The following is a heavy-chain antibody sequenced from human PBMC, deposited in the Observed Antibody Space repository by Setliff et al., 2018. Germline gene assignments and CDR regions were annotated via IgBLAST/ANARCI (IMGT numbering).Heavy chain of an antibody. D-gene: IGHD2-15*01. CDR2: IWDDGGNK. J-gene: IGHJ4*02. V-gene: IGHV3-33*08. CDR1: GFTFSTYR. CDR3: ARTCSGSGCYAGLES. Sequence: GGSLRLSCAASGFTFSTYRMHWVRQAPGKGLEWVAVIWDDGGNKYHADSVKGRFTISRDNSKNTLYLQMNSLRPEDTAVYYCARTCSGSGCYAGLESWGQGTPVTDSS.